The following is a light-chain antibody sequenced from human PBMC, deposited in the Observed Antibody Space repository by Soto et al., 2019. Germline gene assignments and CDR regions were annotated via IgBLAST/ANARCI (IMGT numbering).Light chain of an antibody. Sequence: QSVLTQPASVSGSPGQSITISCTGTSNDVGGYNYVSWYQQHPGKAPKLMIYEVSNRPSGVSNRFSGSKSGNTASLTISGLQAEDEADYYCSSYTSSSTAYVFGTGTKLTVL. CDR2: EVS. CDR1: SNDVGGYNY. CDR3: SSYTSSSTAYV. J-gene: IGLJ1*01. V-gene: IGLV2-14*01.